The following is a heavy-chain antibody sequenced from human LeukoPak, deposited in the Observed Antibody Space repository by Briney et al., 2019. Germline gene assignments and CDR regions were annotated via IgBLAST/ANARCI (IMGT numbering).Heavy chain of an antibody. J-gene: IGHJ4*02. CDR2: IYYSGST. Sequence: SETLSLTCTVSGGSISSSSYYRGWIRQPPGKGLEWIGSIYYSGSTYYNPSLKSRVTISVDTSKNQFSLKLSSVTAADTAVYYCARRCSSTSCYWFDYWGQGTLVTVSS. CDR3: ARRCSSTSCYWFDY. CDR1: GGSISSSSYY. V-gene: IGHV4-39*01. D-gene: IGHD2-2*01.